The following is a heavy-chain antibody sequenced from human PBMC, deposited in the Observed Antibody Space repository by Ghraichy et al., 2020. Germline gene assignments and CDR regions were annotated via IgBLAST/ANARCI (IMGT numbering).Heavy chain of an antibody. Sequence: GGSLRLSCAASGFTFSSYSMNWVRQAPGKGLEWVSYISSSSSAIYYADSVKGRFTISRDNAKNSLYLQMSSLRDGDTAVYYCARGVNINSSGRFDPWGQGTLVTVSS. D-gene: IGHD6-6*01. J-gene: IGHJ5*02. CDR3: ARGVNINSSGRFDP. V-gene: IGHV3-48*02. CDR1: GFTFSSYS. CDR2: ISSSSSAI.